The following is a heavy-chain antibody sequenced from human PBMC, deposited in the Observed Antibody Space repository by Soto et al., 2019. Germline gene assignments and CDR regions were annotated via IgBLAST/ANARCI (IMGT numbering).Heavy chain of an antibody. CDR2: IIPIFGTA. CDR3: AKSGHCSSTSCYSAYDY. CDR1: GGTFSSYA. V-gene: IGHV1-69*13. J-gene: IGHJ4*02. Sequence: SVKVSCKASGGTFSSYAMRWVRQAPGQGLEWMGGIIPIFGTANYAQKFQGRVTITADESTSTAYMELSSLRSEDTAVYYCAKSGHCSSTSCYSAYDYWGQGTLVTVSS. D-gene: IGHD2-2*01.